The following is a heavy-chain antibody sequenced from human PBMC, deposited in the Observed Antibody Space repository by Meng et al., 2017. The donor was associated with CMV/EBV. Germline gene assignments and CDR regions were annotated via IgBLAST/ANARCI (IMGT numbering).Heavy chain of an antibody. D-gene: IGHD3-22*01. CDR2: IYYSGST. V-gene: IGHV4-39*07. Sequence: SETLSLTCTVSGGSISSSSYYWGWIRQPPGKGLEWIGSIYYSGSTYYNPSLKSRVTISVDTSKNQFSLKLSSVTAADTAVYYCARDGPVTMIVAGNWFDPWGQGTLVTVSS. CDR3: ARDGPVTMIVAGNWFDP. CDR1: GGSISSSSYY. J-gene: IGHJ5*02.